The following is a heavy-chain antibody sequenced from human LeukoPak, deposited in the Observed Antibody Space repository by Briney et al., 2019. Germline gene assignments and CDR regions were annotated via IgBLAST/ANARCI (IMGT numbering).Heavy chain of an antibody. D-gene: IGHD3-22*01. CDR3: ARGGWNKFDD. V-gene: IGHV4-59*01. CDR2: IFYSGTT. CDR1: GGPISSYH. J-gene: IGHJ4*02. Sequence: SETLSLTCTVSGGPISSYHWSWIPHPPGKGLEWIAFIFYSGTTNYNPSLKSRVTISVDTSKNQFALKLSSVTAADAAVYYCARGGWNKFDDWGQGTLVTVSS.